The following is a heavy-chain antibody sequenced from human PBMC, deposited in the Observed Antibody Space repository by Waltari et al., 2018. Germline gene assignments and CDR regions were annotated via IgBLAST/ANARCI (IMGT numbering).Heavy chain of an antibody. V-gene: IGHV4-39*01. Sequence: QLQLQESGPGLVKPSETLSLTCTVSGGSISSSSYYWGWIRQPPGKGLEWIGSIYYSGSTYYNPSLKSRVTISVDTSKNQFSLKLSSVTAADTAVYYCARLEAAGHWYFDLWGRGTLVTVSS. CDR3: ARLEAAGHWYFDL. J-gene: IGHJ2*01. CDR1: GGSISSSSYY. CDR2: IYYSGST.